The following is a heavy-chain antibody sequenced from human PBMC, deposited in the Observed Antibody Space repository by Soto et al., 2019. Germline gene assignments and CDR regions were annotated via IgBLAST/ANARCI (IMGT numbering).Heavy chain of an antibody. CDR2: INSDGSST. D-gene: IGHD4-17*01. CDR3: AREWTTVTPDLLGY. V-gene: IGHV3-74*01. J-gene: IGHJ4*02. CDR1: GFTFSSYS. Sequence: GGSLRLSCAASGFTFSSYSMNWVRQAPGKGLVWVSRINSDGSSTSYADSVKGRFTISRDNAKNTLYLQMNSLRAEDTAVYYCAREWTTVTPDLLGYWGQGTLVTVSS.